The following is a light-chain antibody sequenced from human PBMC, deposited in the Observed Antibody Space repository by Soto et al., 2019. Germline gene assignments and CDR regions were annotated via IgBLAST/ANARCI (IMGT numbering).Light chain of an antibody. CDR2: WAS. V-gene: IGKV4-1*01. CDR3: QQYYSTPLT. Sequence: DIVMTQSPDSLAVSLGERATINCKSSQRGLYSSNNKNYLAWYQQKPGQPPKLLMYWASTRESGVPDRFSGSGSGTDFTLNISSLQAEDVAVYSCQQYYSTPLTFGGGTKVEIK. CDR1: QRGLYSSNNKNY. J-gene: IGKJ4*01.